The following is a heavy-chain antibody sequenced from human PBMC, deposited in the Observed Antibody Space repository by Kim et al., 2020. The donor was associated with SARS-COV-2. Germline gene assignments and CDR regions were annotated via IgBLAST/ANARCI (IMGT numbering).Heavy chain of an antibody. D-gene: IGHD2-2*01. Sequence: GGSLRLSCAASGFTFSSYGMHWVRQAPGKGLEWVAVISYDGSNKYYADSVKGRFTISRDNSKNTLYLQMNSLRAEDTAVYYCARDHDIVVVPAAIAPDYWGQGTLVTVSS. J-gene: IGHJ4*02. CDR2: ISYDGSNK. CDR1: GFTFSSYG. CDR3: ARDHDIVVVPAAIAPDY. V-gene: IGHV3-33*05.